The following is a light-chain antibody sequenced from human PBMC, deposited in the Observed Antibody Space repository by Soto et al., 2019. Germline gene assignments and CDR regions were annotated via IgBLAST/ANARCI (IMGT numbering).Light chain of an antibody. CDR2: DTN. J-gene: IGLJ3*02. CDR3: LLTHSGGWV. V-gene: IGLV7-46*01. Sequence: QAVVTQEPSLTVSPGGTVILTCDCSTGAVTNGHYPYWFQQKPGQAPRTLIYDTNNKHPWTPARFSGSLLGGKAALTLSGAQPEDEADYYCLLTHSGGWVFGGGTKVTVL. CDR1: TGAVTNGHY.